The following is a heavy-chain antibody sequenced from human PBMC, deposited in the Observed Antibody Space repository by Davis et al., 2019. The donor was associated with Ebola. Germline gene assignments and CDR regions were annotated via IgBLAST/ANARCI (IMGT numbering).Heavy chain of an antibody. J-gene: IGHJ4*02. CDR3: AKGPKSGTNDY. Sequence: GESLKISCAASGFTFSSYWMSWVRQAPGKGLEWVANIKQDGSEKYYVDSVKGRFTISRDNAKNSLYLQMNSLRAEDTAVYYCAKGPKSGTNDYWGQGTLVTVSS. CDR2: IKQDGSEK. V-gene: IGHV3-7*03. CDR1: GFTFSSYW. D-gene: IGHD1-26*01.